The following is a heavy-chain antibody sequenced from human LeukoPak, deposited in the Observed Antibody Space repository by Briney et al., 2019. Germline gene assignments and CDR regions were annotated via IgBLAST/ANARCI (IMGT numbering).Heavy chain of an antibody. V-gene: IGHV3-21*01. CDR1: GFTFRSYS. CDR2: ISSSSSYI. Sequence: GALRLSCAASGFTFRSYSINWVRQAPGKGLEWVSSISSSSSYIFYADSVKGRFTISRDNAKNSLYLQMNSLRAEDTAMYYCARAPTSEQQLQFDYWGQGTLVTVSS. J-gene: IGHJ4*02. D-gene: IGHD6-13*01. CDR3: ARAPTSEQQLQFDY.